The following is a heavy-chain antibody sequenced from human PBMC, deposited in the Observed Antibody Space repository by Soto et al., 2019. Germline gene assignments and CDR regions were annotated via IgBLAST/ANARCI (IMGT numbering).Heavy chain of an antibody. D-gene: IGHD2-15*01. Sequence: QVQLQESGPRLVKPSETLSLTCTVSGGSMSNYYWNWIRQPPGKGLEWIGYIYYSGSTNYNPSLKSRVTISLATPNNQFSLKLSSVIAADTAVYYCARVSRRYCSGDRCHFDLWGQGTLVTVSS. J-gene: IGHJ4*02. CDR2: IYYSGST. CDR1: GGSMSNYY. V-gene: IGHV4-59*01. CDR3: ARVSRRYCSGDRCHFDL.